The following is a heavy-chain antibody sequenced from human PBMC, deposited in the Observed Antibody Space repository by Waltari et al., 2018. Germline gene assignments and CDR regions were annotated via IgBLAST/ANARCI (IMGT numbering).Heavy chain of an antibody. J-gene: IGHJ4*02. CDR1: GYRFTTHW. CDR3: ASGYYSRPIDF. CDR2: IYPEDSDT. D-gene: IGHD1-26*01. V-gene: IGHV5-51*01. Sequence: EVQLVQSGAEVRKPGESLTLSCQGSGYRFTTHWIAWVRQMPGKGLEWMGPIYPEDSDTTISPSFQGQVTISADKSTRTAFLQWRNLKPSDTAMYYCASGYYSRPIDFWGRGTLVTVSS.